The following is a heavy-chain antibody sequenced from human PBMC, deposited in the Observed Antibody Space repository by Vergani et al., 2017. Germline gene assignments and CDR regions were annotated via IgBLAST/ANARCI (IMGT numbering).Heavy chain of an antibody. D-gene: IGHD5-24*01. V-gene: IGHV1-18*04. J-gene: IGHJ4*02. CDR3: ARSQMATNDFDL. Sequence: QAQLGQSDSEVKKPGDSVTLSCKPSGYTFVNHPITWVRQAPGQGLEWMGWISPYNHKTLYSQKVEGRVTITSDTSSSTVFLELRRLTSDDTAIYYCARSQMATNDFDLWGRGTLVTVSS. CDR2: ISPYNHKT. CDR1: GYTFVNHP.